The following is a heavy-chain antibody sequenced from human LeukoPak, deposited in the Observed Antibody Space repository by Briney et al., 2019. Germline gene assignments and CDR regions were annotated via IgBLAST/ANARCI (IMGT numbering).Heavy chain of an antibody. Sequence: LGGSLRLSCAPSGFTLITNDMTWVRQAPGKGLEWVSVLYSDGNTKYADSVQGRFTISRDNSKNTLYLEMNSLSPDDTAVYYCARGVEPLAANTLAYWGQGTLVTVSS. J-gene: IGHJ4*02. CDR2: LYSDGNT. V-gene: IGHV3-53*01. CDR1: GFTLITND. CDR3: ARGVEPLAANTLAY. D-gene: IGHD1-14*01.